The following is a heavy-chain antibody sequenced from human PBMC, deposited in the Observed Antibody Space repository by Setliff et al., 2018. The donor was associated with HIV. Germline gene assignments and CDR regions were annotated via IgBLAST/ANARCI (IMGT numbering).Heavy chain of an antibody. CDR2: INPNSGGT. CDR3: ARDHRFQSTPGIAVAPDGFDL. J-gene: IGHJ3*01. Sequence: ASVKVSCKASGYTFTNYYIHWVRQAPGQGLEWMGRINPNSGGTNYAQKFQGRVTMTRDTSISTAYMELSRLRSDDTAVYYCARDHRFQSTPGIAVAPDGFDLWGQGTMVTVSS. D-gene: IGHD6-19*01. CDR1: GYTFTNYY. V-gene: IGHV1-2*06.